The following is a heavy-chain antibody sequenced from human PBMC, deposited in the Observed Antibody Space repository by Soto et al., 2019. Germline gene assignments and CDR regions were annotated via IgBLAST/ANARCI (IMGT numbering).Heavy chain of an antibody. CDR1: GYTFTGYY. J-gene: IGHJ4*02. CDR3: ARAGGYSNSWTFTYYFDY. Sequence: ASVKVSCKASGYTFTGYYMHWVRQAPGQGLEWMGWINPNSGGTNYAQKFQGRVTMTRDTSISTAYMELSRLRSDDTAVYYCARAGGYSNSWTFTYYFDYWGQGTLVTVSS. V-gene: IGHV1-2*02. CDR2: INPNSGGT. D-gene: IGHD6-13*01.